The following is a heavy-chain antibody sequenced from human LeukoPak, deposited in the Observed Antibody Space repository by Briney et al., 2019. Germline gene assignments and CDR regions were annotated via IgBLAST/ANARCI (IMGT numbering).Heavy chain of an antibody. CDR3: ARQGVVIHPPL. V-gene: IGHV4-38-2*01. D-gene: IGHD3-3*01. CDR2: IYHSGST. J-gene: IGHJ3*01. CDR1: GYSISSGYY. Sequence: SETLSLTCAVSGYSISSGYYWGWIRQPPGKGLGWIGSIYHSGSTYYNPSLKSRVTISVDTSKNQFSLKLSSVTAADTAVYYCARQGVVIHPPLWGQGTMVTVSS.